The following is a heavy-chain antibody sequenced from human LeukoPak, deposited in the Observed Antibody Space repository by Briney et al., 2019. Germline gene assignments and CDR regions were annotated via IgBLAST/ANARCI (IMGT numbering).Heavy chain of an antibody. Sequence: PGGSLRLSCAASGFTFSPYWMTWVRQAPGKGLEWVANISPDGSDKSYVDSVKGRFTISRDNAKTSLYLQMNSLRAEDTAVYYCARDLSGVTGYTYGRGIDYWGQGTLVTVSS. J-gene: IGHJ4*02. CDR2: ISPDGSDK. D-gene: IGHD5-18*01. CDR3: ARDLSGVTGYTYGRGIDY. CDR1: GFTFSPYW. V-gene: IGHV3-7*01.